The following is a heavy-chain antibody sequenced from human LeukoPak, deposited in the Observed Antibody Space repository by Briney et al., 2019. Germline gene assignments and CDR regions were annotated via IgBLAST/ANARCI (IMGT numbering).Heavy chain of an antibody. CDR3: ARESSGWYHDY. Sequence: SETLSLTCTVSGGSISTYYWTWIRQPAGRGLEWLGRIYSSGSTNYNPSLKSRATMSVDTSKNQFSLKLSSVTAADTAVYYCARESSGWYHDYWGQGTLVTVSS. D-gene: IGHD6-19*01. CDR2: IYSSGST. CDR1: GGSISTYY. J-gene: IGHJ4*02. V-gene: IGHV4-4*07.